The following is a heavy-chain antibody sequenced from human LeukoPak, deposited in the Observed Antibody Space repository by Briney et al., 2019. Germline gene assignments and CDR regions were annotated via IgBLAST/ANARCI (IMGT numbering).Heavy chain of an antibody. CDR3: ARENRAFDY. Sequence: SETLSLTCTVSGGSISCGDYYRSWIRQPPGKGLEWIGYIYYSGSTYYNPSLKSRVTISVDTSKNQFSLKLSSVTAADTAVYYCARENRAFDYWGQGTLVTVSS. D-gene: IGHD1-14*01. V-gene: IGHV4-30-4*01. CDR1: GGSISCGDYY. J-gene: IGHJ4*02. CDR2: IYYSGST.